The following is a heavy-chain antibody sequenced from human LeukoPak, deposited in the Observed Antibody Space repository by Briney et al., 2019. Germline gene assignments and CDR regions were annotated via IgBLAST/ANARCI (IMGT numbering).Heavy chain of an antibody. CDR2: VDSSGNT. CDR1: VVSMNGYY. CDR3: ARQFLVGSTFHAFDL. Sequence: SETLSLTCSVSVVSMNGYYWSWLRQSAGNRLEWIGHVDSSGNTNYNPSLESRVTMSVDTSKKQFSLRLTSVTAADMAVYFCARQFLVGSTFHAFDLWGQGTRVTVSS. D-gene: IGHD1-26*01. V-gene: IGHV4-4*07. J-gene: IGHJ3*01.